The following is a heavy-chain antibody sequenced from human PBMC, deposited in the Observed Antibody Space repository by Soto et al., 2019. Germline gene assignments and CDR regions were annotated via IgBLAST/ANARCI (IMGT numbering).Heavy chain of an antibody. D-gene: IGHD2-2*03. CDR3: ATDPTRLNSYGYWFAY. V-gene: IGHV3-30*03. Sequence: QVQLMESGGGVVQPGRSLRLSCAASGFTFSNYGTHWVRQAPGKGLEWVAVISPDGINKEYADPVKGRFTVSRDNSRNTLFLQMNRLRVEDTAMYFCATDPTRLNSYGYWFAYWGQGTQVTVSS. CDR1: GFTFSNYG. CDR2: ISPDGINK. J-gene: IGHJ4*02.